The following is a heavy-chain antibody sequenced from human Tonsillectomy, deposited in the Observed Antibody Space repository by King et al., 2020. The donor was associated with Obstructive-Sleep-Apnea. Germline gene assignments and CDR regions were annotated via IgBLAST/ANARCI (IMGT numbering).Heavy chain of an antibody. D-gene: IGHD3-22*01. CDR2: IYYSGST. CDR3: ARDSTGYTPLDY. CDR1: GGSITSSSYY. J-gene: IGHJ4*02. Sequence: LQLQESGPGLVKPSETLSLTCTVSGGSITSSSYYWGWIRQPPGKGLGWIGSIYYSGSTYSHPSLTSRFTMSVDTSKNQLSLRLTSVTAADTAVYYCARDSTGYTPLDYWGQGTLVTVSS. V-gene: IGHV4-39*07.